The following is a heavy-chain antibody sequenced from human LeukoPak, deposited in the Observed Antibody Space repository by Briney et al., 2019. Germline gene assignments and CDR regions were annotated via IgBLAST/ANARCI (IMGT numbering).Heavy chain of an antibody. CDR3: ARVAAPYSSGWPHHSGYFDY. V-gene: IGHV1-69*04. CDR1: GGTFSSYA. Sequence: GASVKVSCKASGGTFSSYAISWVRQAPGQGLEWMGRIIPIFGIANYAQKFQGRVTITADKSTSRAYMELSSLRSEDTAVYYCARVAAPYSSGWPHHSGYFDYWGQGTLVTVSS. J-gene: IGHJ4*02. CDR2: IIPIFGIA. D-gene: IGHD6-19*01.